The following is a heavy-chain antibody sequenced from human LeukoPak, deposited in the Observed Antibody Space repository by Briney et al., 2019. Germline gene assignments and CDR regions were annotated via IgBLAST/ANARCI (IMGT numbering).Heavy chain of an antibody. V-gene: IGHV3-30-3*01. CDR3: ARDSKIFDLDYYNGMDV. D-gene: IGHD3-3*01. CDR1: GFTFSSYA. Sequence: GGSLRLSCAASGFTFSSYAMHWVRQAPGKGLEWVAVISYDGSNKYYADSVKGRFTISRDNSKNTLYLQMDSLRAEDTAVYYCARDSKIFDLDYYNGMDVWGQGTTVTVSS. CDR2: ISYDGSNK. J-gene: IGHJ6*02.